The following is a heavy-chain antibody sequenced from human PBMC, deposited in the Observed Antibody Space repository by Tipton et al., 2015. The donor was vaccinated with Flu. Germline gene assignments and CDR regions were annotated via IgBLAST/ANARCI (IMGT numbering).Heavy chain of an antibody. CDR2: ISAYNGNT. D-gene: IGHD3-10*01. V-gene: IGHV1-18*01. J-gene: IGHJ6*02. CDR3: ARAQSYYGSGSYYILNYYYYGMDV. CDR1: GYTFTSYG. Sequence: QLVQSGAEVKKPGASVKVSCKASGYTFTSYGISWVRQAPGQGLEWMGWISAYNGNTNYAQKLQGRVTMTTDTSTSTAYMELRSLRSDDTAVYYCARAQSYYGSGSYYILNYYYYGMDVWGQGTTVTVSS.